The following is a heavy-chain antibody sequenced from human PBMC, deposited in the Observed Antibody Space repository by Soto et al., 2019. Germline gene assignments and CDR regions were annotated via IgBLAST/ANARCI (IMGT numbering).Heavy chain of an antibody. D-gene: IGHD3-3*01. CDR1: GGSVSSGSHY. J-gene: IGHJ6*02. CDR3: ASSPIYVFWSGEPYYTAMNI. V-gene: IGHV4-61*01. Sequence: PSETLSLTCTVSGGSVSSGSHYWSWIRQPPGKGLEWIGYIYNSGITKYNATLKSRVTISVDTSKNQFSLRLISVTAADTAVYFCASSPIYVFWSGEPYYTAMNIWGPGTTVTVS. CDR2: IYNSGIT.